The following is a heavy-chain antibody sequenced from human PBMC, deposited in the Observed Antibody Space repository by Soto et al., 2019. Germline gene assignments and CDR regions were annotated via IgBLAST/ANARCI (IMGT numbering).Heavy chain of an antibody. CDR1: VYTFTSYG. V-gene: IGHV1-18*01. CDR2: ISAYNGNT. Sequence: ASVKVSCKASVYTFTSYGIIWLRQAPGQGLEWMGWISAYNGNTNYAQKLQGRVTMTTDTSTSTAYMELRSMRSDDTAVYYCARDFGAYYDFWSGYYWFDPWGQGTLVTVSS. CDR3: ARDFGAYYDFWSGYYWFDP. D-gene: IGHD3-3*01. J-gene: IGHJ5*02.